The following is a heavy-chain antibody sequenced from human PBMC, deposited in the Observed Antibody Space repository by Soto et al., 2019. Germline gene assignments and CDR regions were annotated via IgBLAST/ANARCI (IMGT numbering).Heavy chain of an antibody. D-gene: IGHD3-10*01. CDR2: ISGSGGST. Sequence: AGGTLRRSCSASPITCSGYAMRWVRQAPGKGLERVSGISGSGGSTYYADSVKGRFTISRDNYKNTLYLQMNSLRAEDTAVYYSAKKGWFGELLYYYYGRDVWGQRPTVTVSS. V-gene: IGHV3-23*01. J-gene: IGHJ6*02. CDR3: AKKGWFGELLYYYYGRDV. CDR1: PITCSGYA.